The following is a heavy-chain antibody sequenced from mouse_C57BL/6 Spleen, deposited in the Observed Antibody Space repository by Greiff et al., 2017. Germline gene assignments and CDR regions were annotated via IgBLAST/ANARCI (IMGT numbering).Heavy chain of an antibody. CDR1: GYTFTSYD. CDR3: ARRGTYYSNYPWFAY. D-gene: IGHD2-5*01. J-gene: IGHJ3*01. CDR2: IYPRDGST. Sequence: VQLQQSGPELVKPGASVKLSCKASGYTFTSYDINWVKQRPGQGLEWIGWIYPRDGSTKYNEKFKGKATLTVDTSSSTAYMELHSLTSEDSAVYFCARRGTYYSNYPWFAYWGQGTLVTVSA. V-gene: IGHV1-85*01.